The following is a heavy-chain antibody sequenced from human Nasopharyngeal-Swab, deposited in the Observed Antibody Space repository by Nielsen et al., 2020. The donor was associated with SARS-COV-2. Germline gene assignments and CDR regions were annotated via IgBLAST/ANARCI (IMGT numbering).Heavy chain of an antibody. CDR2: IYAGDTT. D-gene: IGHD1-26*01. Sequence: GGSLRLSCAASGFAVSTNFLTWVRQAPGRGLEWVSVIYAGDTTHYADSVKGRFAISRDDSKNTLYLQMNRLRAEDTALYFCARVGGATVPLSTFDIWGPGTMVTVSS. CDR3: ARVGGATVPLSTFDI. CDR1: GFAVSTNF. V-gene: IGHV3-53*01. J-gene: IGHJ3*02.